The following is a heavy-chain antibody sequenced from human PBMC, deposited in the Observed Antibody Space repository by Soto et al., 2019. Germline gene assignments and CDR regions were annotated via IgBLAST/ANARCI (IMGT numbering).Heavy chain of an antibody. J-gene: IGHJ4*02. Sequence: QITLKASGPTLVEPTKALALTCSFSGFSLTNRPMAVGWLRLPPGKALECLGLIYWDDDQRYNPSLKSRITLTKDTFMHGVSLTMTYLDPTDTGTYFCAYRVGGSGSGWNDGYFDFWGQGIPVTVS. CDR1: GFSLTNRPMA. V-gene: IGHV2-5*02. CDR2: IYWDDDQ. D-gene: IGHD1-1*01. CDR3: AYRVGGSGSGWNDGYFDF.